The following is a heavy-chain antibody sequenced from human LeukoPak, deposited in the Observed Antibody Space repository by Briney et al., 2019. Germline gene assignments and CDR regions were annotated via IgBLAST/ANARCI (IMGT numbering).Heavy chain of an antibody. D-gene: IGHD6-19*01. CDR2: MNPNSGNT. J-gene: IGHJ3*02. CDR1: GYTFTSYD. CDR3: ARYVPGWSSAFDI. V-gene: IGHV1-8*03. Sequence: ASVKVSCKASGYTFTSYDIDWVRQATGQGLEWMGWMNPNSGNTGYAQKFQGRVTITRNTSISTAHMELSSLRSEDTAVYYCARYVPGWSSAFDIWGQGTMVTVSS.